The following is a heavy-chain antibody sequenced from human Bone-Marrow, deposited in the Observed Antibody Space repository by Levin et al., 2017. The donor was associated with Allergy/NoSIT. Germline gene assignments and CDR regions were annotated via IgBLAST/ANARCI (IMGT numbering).Heavy chain of an antibody. V-gene: IGHV4-30-2*01. CDR2: MSHSGNT. D-gene: IGHD3-10*01. Sequence: SETLSLTCAVSGVSISSGDYSWSWIRQPPGKGLEWIGYMSHSGNTYYNSSLTCRVTISVDNSKNQFSLKLNSVTAADTAAYYCVGRSLWFREHWGQGSLVTVSS. CDR3: VGRSLWFREH. CDR1: GVSISSGDYS. J-gene: IGHJ1*01.